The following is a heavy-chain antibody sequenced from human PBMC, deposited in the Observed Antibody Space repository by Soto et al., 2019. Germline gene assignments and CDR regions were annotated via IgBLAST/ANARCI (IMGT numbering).Heavy chain of an antibody. J-gene: IGHJ4*02. Sequence: LRLSCAASGFTFSTFGMSWVRLAPGKGLEWLSFVTSTGDATYYAASVKGRFTISRDTAQKSVYLQLSSLRDDDTAVYYWARDGYQRLDYWGQGTLVTVSS. CDR1: GFTFSTFG. V-gene: IGHV3-48*02. CDR2: VTSTGDAT. D-gene: IGHD5-12*01. CDR3: ARDGYQRLDY.